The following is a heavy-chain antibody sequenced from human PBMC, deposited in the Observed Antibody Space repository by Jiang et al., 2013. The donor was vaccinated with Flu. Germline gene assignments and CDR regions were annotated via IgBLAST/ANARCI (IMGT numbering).Heavy chain of an antibody. Sequence: SGAEVKKPRSSVKVSCKVSGGTFRTYTIHWVRQAPGQGLEWMGGIDPSFPAGNYAQKFQGRVTITADESTRTSYMELSSLRSDDTAVYYCARQFSAVYGMDIWGQGTTVTVSS. D-gene: IGHD5-24*01. CDR1: GGTFRTYT. CDR3: ARQFSAVYGMDI. V-gene: IGHV1-69*01. J-gene: IGHJ6*02. CDR2: IDPSFPAG.